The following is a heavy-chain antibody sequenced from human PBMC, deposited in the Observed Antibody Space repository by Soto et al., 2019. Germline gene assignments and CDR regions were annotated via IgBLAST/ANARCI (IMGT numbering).Heavy chain of an antibody. V-gene: IGHV3-30-3*01. CDR1: GFTFSSYA. CDR3: ARDLGYCSGGSCDDY. CDR2: ISYDGSNK. D-gene: IGHD2-15*01. Sequence: GGSLRLSCAASGFTFSSYAMHWVRQAPGKGLEWVAVISYDGSNKYYAESVKGRFTISRDNSKNTLYLQMNSLRAEDTAVYYCARDLGYCSGGSCDDYWGQGT. J-gene: IGHJ4*02.